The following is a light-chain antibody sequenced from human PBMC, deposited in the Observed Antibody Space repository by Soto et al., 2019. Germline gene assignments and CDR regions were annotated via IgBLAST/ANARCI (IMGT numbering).Light chain of an antibody. J-gene: IGLJ2*01. CDR2: DVT. CDR3: SSYSSSSSMV. Sequence: QSALTQPASVSGSPGQSITISCTGTTSDVGGYHYVSWYQQHPGRAPNLVIYDVTNRTSGVSHRFSGSKAGNTAYLTISWLQPDDEGDYYCSSYSSSSSMVFGGGTKLTVL. CDR1: TSDVGGYHY. V-gene: IGLV2-14*03.